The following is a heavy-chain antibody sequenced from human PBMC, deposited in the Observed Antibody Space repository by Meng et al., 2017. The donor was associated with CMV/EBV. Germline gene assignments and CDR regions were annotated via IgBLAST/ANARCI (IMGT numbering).Heavy chain of an antibody. Sequence: EVQLVESGGGLIQTGGAMRLSCAASGCTVSSNYMSWVRQAPGKGLEWVSVIYSGGSTYYADSVKGRFTISRDNSKNTLYLQMNSLRAEDTAVYYCARGGTAIPDYWGQGTLVTVSS. D-gene: IGHD5-18*01. CDR3: ARGGTAIPDY. V-gene: IGHV3-53*01. J-gene: IGHJ4*02. CDR1: GCTVSSNY. CDR2: IYSGGST.